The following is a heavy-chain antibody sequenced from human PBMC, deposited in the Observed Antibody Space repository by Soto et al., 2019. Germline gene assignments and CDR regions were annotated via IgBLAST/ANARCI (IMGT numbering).Heavy chain of an antibody. CDR3: ARAERFPRSWFDP. J-gene: IGHJ5*02. CDR2: IYHSGST. V-gene: IGHV4-4*02. D-gene: IGHD3-10*01. CDR1: CGSISSSNW. Sequence: PSETLSLTCAVSCGSISSSNWWSWVRQPPGKGLEWIGEIYHSGSTNYNPSLKSRVTISVDKSKNQFSLKLSSVTAADTAIYFCARAERFPRSWFDPWGQGTQVTVSS.